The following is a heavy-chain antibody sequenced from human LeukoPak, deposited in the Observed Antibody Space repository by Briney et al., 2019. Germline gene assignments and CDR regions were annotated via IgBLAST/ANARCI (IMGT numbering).Heavy chain of an antibody. V-gene: IGHV2-5*01. Sequence: SGPTLVKPTQTLTLTCTFSGFSLSTSGVGVGWIRQPPGKALEWLAVIYWHDDKRYSPSLESRLTITKDTSKNQVVLTLTNVDPVDTATYYCAHSSAYRSSWYSNAAQGAFDIWGQGTMVTVSS. CDR1: GFSLSTSGVG. CDR2: IYWHDDK. CDR3: AHSSAYRSSWYSNAAQGAFDI. J-gene: IGHJ3*02. D-gene: IGHD6-13*01.